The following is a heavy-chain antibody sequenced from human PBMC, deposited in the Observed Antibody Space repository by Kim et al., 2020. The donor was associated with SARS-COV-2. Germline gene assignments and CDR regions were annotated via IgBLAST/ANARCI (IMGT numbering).Heavy chain of an antibody. D-gene: IGHD2-2*01. Sequence: SETLSLTCTVSGGSISSYYWSWIRQPPGKGLEWIGYIYYSGSTNYNPSLKSRVTISVDTSKNQFSLKLSSVTAADTAVYYCARLFYDIVVVPAANANYYYYYMDVWGKGTTVTVSS. CDR1: GGSISSYY. CDR3: ARLFYDIVVVPAANANYYYYYMDV. CDR2: IYYSGST. V-gene: IGHV4-59*08. J-gene: IGHJ6*03.